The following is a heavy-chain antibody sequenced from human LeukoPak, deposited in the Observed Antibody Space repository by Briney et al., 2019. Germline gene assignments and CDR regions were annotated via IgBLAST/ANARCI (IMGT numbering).Heavy chain of an antibody. V-gene: IGHV4-39*07. CDR3: ARTEEAADDAFDI. D-gene: IGHD6-13*01. CDR2: TYYSGST. J-gene: IGHJ3*02. Sequence: KPSETLSLTCTVSGGSISSSSYYWGWIRQPPGKGLEWIGSTYYSGSTYYNPSLKSRVTISVDTSKNQFSLKLSSVTAADTAVYYCARTEEAADDAFDIWGQGTMVTVSS. CDR1: GGSISSSSYY.